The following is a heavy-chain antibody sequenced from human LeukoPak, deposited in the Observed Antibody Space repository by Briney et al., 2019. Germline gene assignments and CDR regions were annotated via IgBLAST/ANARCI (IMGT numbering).Heavy chain of an antibody. Sequence: GGSLRLSCAASGFSFSSDWMRWVRQAPGKGLVWVSRINSDGSNTWYADSVKGRFTISRDNAKNTLYLQMNSLRDEDTAVYYCARDLSGTNQHWGQGTLVTVSS. V-gene: IGHV3-74*01. CDR3: ARDLSGTNQH. CDR2: INSDGSNT. CDR1: GFSFSSDW. D-gene: IGHD1-26*01. J-gene: IGHJ1*01.